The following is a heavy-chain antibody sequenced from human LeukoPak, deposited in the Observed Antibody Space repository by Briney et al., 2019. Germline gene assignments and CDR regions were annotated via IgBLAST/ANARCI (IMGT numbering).Heavy chain of an antibody. V-gene: IGHV4-30-4*07. CDR3: ARGIGGGSYHNWFDP. J-gene: IGHJ5*02. Sequence: SETLSLTCAVSGGSISSGGYSWSWIRQPPGKGLEWIGYIYYSGSTYYNPSLESRVTISVDTSKNQFSLKLSSVTAADTAVYYCARGIGGGSYHNWFDPWGQGTLVTVSS. D-gene: IGHD2-15*01. CDR1: GGSISSGGYS. CDR2: IYYSGST.